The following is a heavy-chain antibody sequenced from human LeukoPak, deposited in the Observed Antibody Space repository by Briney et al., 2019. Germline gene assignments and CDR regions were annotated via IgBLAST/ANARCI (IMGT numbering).Heavy chain of an antibody. J-gene: IGHJ4*02. CDR3: ARGIVGATRAPYYFDY. Sequence: ASVKVSCKASGYTSTGYYMHWVRQAPGQGLEWMGWINPNSGGTNYAQKFQGRVTMTRDTSISTAYMELSRLRSDDTAVYYCARGIVGATRAPYYFDYWGQGTLVTVSS. V-gene: IGHV1-2*02. D-gene: IGHD1-26*01. CDR2: INPNSGGT. CDR1: GYTSTGYY.